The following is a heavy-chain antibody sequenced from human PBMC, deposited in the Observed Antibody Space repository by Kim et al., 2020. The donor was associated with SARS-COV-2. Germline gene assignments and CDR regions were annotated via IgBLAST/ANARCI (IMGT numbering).Heavy chain of an antibody. CDR3: ARVLSGSPYDS. J-gene: IGHJ4*02. Sequence: GSLRLSCAASGFTFNNYWVHWVRQAPGMGLEYVSGISGNGVNTYYARSVKGRFTISRDNSKNTVYLQMGSLRTEDMAVYYCARVLSGSPYDSWGQGTLVSVSS. V-gene: IGHV3-64*01. D-gene: IGHD3-3*01. CDR1: GFTFNNYW. CDR2: ISGNGVNT.